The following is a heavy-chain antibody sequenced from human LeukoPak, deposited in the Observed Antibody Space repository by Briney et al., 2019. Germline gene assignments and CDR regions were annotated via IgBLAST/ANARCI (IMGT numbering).Heavy chain of an antibody. CDR3: ARDRYRFLERLLWRGDYYGMDV. Sequence: ASVKVSCKASGYTFTSYGISWVRQAPGQGLEWMGWISAYNGNTNYAQKLQGRVTMTTDTSTSTAYMELRSLRSDDTAVYYCARDRYRFLERLLWRGDYYGMDVWGQGTTVTVSS. CDR2: ISAYNGNT. D-gene: IGHD3-3*01. J-gene: IGHJ6*02. V-gene: IGHV1-18*01. CDR1: GYTFTSYG.